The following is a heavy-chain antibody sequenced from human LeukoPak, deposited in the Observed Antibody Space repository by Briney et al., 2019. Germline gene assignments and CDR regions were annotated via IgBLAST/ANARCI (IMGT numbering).Heavy chain of an antibody. J-gene: IGHJ5*02. D-gene: IGHD2-15*01. CDR1: GFTFSSYA. Sequence: PGGSLRLSCAASGFTFSSYAMSWVRQAPGRGLEWVSAISGSGGSTYYADSVKGRFTISRDNSKNTLYLQMNSLRAEDTAVYYRAKDPGDIVVVVAAPGRNWFDPWGQGTLVTVSS. CDR2: ISGSGGST. V-gene: IGHV3-23*01. CDR3: AKDPGDIVVVVAAPGRNWFDP.